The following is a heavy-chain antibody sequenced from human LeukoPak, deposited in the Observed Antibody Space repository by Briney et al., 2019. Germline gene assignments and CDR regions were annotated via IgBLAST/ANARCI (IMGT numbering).Heavy chain of an antibody. CDR2: ISSSGSTI. CDR1: GFTFSSYE. Sequence: GGSLRLSCAASGFTFSSYEMNWVRQAPGKGLEWVSYISSSGSTIYYADSVKGRFTTSRDNAKNSLYLQMNSLRAEDTAVYYCARGGYDFWSGQLYYFDYWGQGTLVTVSS. V-gene: IGHV3-48*03. J-gene: IGHJ4*02. CDR3: ARGGYDFWSGQLYYFDY. D-gene: IGHD3-3*01.